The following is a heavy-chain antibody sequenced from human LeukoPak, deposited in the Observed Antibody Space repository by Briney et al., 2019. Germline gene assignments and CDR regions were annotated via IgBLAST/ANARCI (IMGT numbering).Heavy chain of an antibody. V-gene: IGHV3-48*03. CDR1: GFTFSSYE. CDR3: ARDAVDTTMPIFDY. Sequence: GGSLRLSCAASGFTFSSYEMNWVRQAPGKGLEWVSYISSSGSTIYYADSVKGRFTISRDNAKNSLYLQMNSLRAEDTAVYYCARDAVDTTMPIFDYWGQGTLVTVSS. J-gene: IGHJ4*02. D-gene: IGHD5-18*01. CDR2: ISSSGSTI.